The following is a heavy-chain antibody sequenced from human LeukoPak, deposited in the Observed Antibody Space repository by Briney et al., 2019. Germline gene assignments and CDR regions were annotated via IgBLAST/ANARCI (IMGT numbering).Heavy chain of an antibody. CDR2: IYSSGST. J-gene: IGHJ4*02. Sequence: PSETLSLTCRVSGASINSGSNYWGWIRQPPGKTLEWIGSIYSSGSTYYNPSLKGRVIIMIDTPKNHFSLTLSSVTAADTAVYYCASFRYGGYVSKKNFDYWGQGTLVTVSS. CDR1: GASINSGSNY. CDR3: ASFRYGGYVSKKNFDY. V-gene: IGHV4-39*01. D-gene: IGHD5-12*01.